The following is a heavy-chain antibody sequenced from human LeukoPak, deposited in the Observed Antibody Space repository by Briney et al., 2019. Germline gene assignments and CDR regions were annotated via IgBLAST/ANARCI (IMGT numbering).Heavy chain of an antibody. V-gene: IGHV3-23*01. CDR3: ARDPSSGWYGITFDY. CDR2: ISGSGGST. J-gene: IGHJ4*02. CDR1: GFTFSSYA. D-gene: IGHD6-19*01. Sequence: PGGSLRLSCAASGFTFSSYAMSWVRQAPGKGLEWVSAISGSGGSTYYADSVKGRFTISRDNSKNTLYLQMNGLRAEDTAVYYCARDPSSGWYGITFDYWGQGTLVTVSS.